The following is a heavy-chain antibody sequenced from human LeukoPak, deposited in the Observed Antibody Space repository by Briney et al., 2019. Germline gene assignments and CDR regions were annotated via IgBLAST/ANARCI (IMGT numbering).Heavy chain of an antibody. J-gene: IGHJ4*02. CDR2: IWYDGSNK. Sequence: GRSLRLSCAASGFTFSSYGMHWVRQAPGKGLEWVAVIWYDGSNKYYADSVKGRFTISRDNSKNTLYLQMNSLRAEDTAVYYCARDPERYYYDSSGYYPHYWGQGTLVTVSS. D-gene: IGHD3-22*01. CDR3: ARDPERYYYDSSGYYPHY. CDR1: GFTFSSYG. V-gene: IGHV3-33*01.